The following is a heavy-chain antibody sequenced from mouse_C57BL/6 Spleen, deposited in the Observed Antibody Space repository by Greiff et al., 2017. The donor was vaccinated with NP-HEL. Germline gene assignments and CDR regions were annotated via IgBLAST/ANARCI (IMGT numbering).Heavy chain of an antibody. CDR2: SRNKANDYTT. CDR3: ARDAYDGYYGGFDY. D-gene: IGHD2-3*01. J-gene: IGHJ2*01. CDR1: GFTFSDFY. Sequence: EVKVVESGGGLVQSGRSLRLSCATSGFTFSDFYMEWVRQAPGKGLEWIAASRNKANDYTTEYSASVKGRFIVSRDTSQSILYLQMNALRAEDTAIYYCARDAYDGYYGGFDYWGQGTTLTVSS. V-gene: IGHV7-1*01.